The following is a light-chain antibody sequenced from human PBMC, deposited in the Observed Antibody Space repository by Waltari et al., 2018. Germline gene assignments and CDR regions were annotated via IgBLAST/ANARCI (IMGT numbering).Light chain of an antibody. V-gene: IGLV1-51*02. CDR2: ENN. CDR3: GTWDTNLSAWV. J-gene: IGLJ3*02. Sequence: QSVLTQPPSVSAAPGQKVTISCSGSDFKIEKKFVSWYQQLPGTAPKLLIFENNRRPSGFPNRFSGSKSGTSATLGITGLQTGDEADYYCGTWDTNLSAWVFGGGTKLTVL. CDR1: DFKIEKKF.